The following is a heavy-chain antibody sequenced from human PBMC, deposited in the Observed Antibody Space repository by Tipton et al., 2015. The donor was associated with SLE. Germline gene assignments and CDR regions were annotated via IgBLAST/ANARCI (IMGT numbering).Heavy chain of an antibody. CDR2: IYFSGSS. V-gene: IGHV4-39*07. D-gene: IGHD1-26*01. J-gene: IGHJ4*02. Sequence: TLSLTCTVAGDSINSSSYYWAWIRQPPGKGLEWIGSIYFSGSSFYTPSLKSRVTMSIGTSKNHVSLRLRSVTAADTAVYYCARIYSGSYFAPDDYWGQGTRVTVSS. CDR1: GDSINSSSYY. CDR3: ARIYSGSYFAPDDY.